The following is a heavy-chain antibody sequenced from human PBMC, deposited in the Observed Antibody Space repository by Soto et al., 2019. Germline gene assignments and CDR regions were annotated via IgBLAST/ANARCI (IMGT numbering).Heavy chain of an antibody. D-gene: IGHD5-12*01. J-gene: IGHJ4*02. CDR3: ARGALGDGYNFDGYYFDY. Sequence: KVSCKASGGTFISYAISWVRQAPGQGLEWMGGIIPIFGTANYAQKFQGRVTITADESTSTAYMELSSLRSEDTAVHYCARGALGDGYNFDGYYFDYWGQGTLVTVSS. V-gene: IGHV1-69*01. CDR1: GGTFISYA. CDR2: IIPIFGTA.